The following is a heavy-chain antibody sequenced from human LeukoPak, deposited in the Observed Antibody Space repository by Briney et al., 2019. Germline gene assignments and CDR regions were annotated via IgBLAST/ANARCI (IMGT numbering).Heavy chain of an antibody. CDR3: ARVFYDTTGYHYRGLYYFDY. CDR2: MYHSGNT. D-gene: IGHD3-22*01. J-gene: IGHJ4*02. CDR1: GYSISSSDSITNDY. V-gene: IGHV4-38-2*02. Sequence: PSETLSLTCTVSGYSISSSDSITNDYWNWIRQPPGKGLEWIGSMYHSGNTYYNPSLKSRVTMSVDTSKNQFSLKLSSVTAADTAVYFCARVFYDTTGYHYRGLYYFDYWGQGTLVTVSS.